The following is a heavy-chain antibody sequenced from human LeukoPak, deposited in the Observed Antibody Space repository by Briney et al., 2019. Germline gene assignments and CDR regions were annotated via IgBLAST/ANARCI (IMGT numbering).Heavy chain of an antibody. V-gene: IGHV1-69*06. J-gene: IGHJ6*03. CDR2: IIPMVDTP. CDR1: GGTFTNYA. CDR3: ARGLAMGV. Sequence: AASVKVSCKASGGTFTNYAFSWVRQAPGQGLEWVGRIIPMVDTPNYSQKFQARVTITADKSTNTSYMELSNLRSEDTAVYYCARGLAMGVWGKGTTVTVSS.